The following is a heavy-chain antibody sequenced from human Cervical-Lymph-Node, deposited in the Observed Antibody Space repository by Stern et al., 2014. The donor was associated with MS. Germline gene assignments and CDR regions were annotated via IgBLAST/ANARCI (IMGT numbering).Heavy chain of an antibody. V-gene: IGHV3-53*01. J-gene: IGHJ4*02. CDR3: ARDTSSPERSDW. D-gene: IGHD1-1*01. CDR1: GLTVSRAY. Sequence: ELQLEESGGGVIQPGGSLRLSCTASGLTVSRAYMTWLRQARGQGPEVVSLIANLGITFYADSVKGRFTISRDDSKNTVYLHMTSLRAEDTAMYYCARDTSSPERSDWWGQGTLVTVSS. CDR2: IANLGIT.